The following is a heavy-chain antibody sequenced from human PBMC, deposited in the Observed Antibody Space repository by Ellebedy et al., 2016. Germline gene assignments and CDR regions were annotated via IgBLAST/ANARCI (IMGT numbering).Heavy chain of an antibody. D-gene: IGHD6-13*01. CDR3: ARSSGYSSSWCFDY. V-gene: IGHV4-59*08. Sequence: SETLSLTCTVSGGSITNYYWSWIRQPPGKGLEWIGYIYNSGSTNYNPSLKSRVTISVDTSKNQFSLRLSSVTAADTAVYYCARSSGYSSSWCFDYWGQGTLVTVSS. CDR1: GGSITNYY. J-gene: IGHJ4*02. CDR2: IYNSGST.